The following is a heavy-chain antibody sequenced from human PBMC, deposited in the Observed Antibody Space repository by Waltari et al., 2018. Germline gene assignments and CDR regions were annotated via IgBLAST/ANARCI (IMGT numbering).Heavy chain of an antibody. CDR3: ARSNYYDSSGYYPFDY. D-gene: IGHD3-22*01. V-gene: IGHV1-3*03. CDR1: GYTFTSYA. J-gene: IGHJ4*02. Sequence: QVQLVQSGAEVKKPGASVKVSCKASGYTFTSYAMHWVRQAPGQRLEWMGWINAGNGNTKYSQECQGRVTITRDTSASTAYMELSSLRSEDMAVYYCARSNYYDSSGYYPFDYWGQGTLVTVSS. CDR2: INAGNGNT.